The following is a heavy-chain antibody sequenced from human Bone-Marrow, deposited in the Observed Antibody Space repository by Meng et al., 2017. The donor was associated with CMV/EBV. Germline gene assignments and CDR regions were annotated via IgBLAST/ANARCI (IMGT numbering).Heavy chain of an antibody. D-gene: IGHD3-3*01. CDR1: GYTFTGYY. CDR2: INPKSGGT. Sequence: ASVKVSRKASGYTFTGYYMHWVRQAPGQGLEWMGWINPKSGGTNYAQKFQGRVTMTRDTSISTAYMELSRLRSDDTAVYYCARDAQYYDFWSGYYNPLDYWGQGTLVTVSS. CDR3: ARDAQYYDFWSGYYNPLDY. J-gene: IGHJ4*02. V-gene: IGHV1-2*02.